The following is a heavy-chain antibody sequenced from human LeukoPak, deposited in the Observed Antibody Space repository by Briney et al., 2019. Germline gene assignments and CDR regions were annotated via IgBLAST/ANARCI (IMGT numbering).Heavy chain of an antibody. CDR2: INPNSGGT. D-gene: IGHD4-17*01. Sequence: ASVKVSCKASGYTFTGYYMHWVRQAPGQGLEWMGWINPNSGGTIYAQKFQGRVTMTRDTSISTAYMELSRLTFDDTAVYYCARSDGDPKPPFDYWGQGTLVTVSS. J-gene: IGHJ4*02. CDR1: GYTFTGYY. V-gene: IGHV1-2*02. CDR3: ARSDGDPKPPFDY.